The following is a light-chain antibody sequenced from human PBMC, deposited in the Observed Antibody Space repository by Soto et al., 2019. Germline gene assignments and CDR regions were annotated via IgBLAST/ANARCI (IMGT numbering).Light chain of an antibody. V-gene: IGLV1-40*01. CDR1: SSNIGAGYD. Sequence: QSVLTQSPSVSGAPGQRVTISCTGSSSNIGAGYDVHWYQQLPGTAPKLLIYGNSNRPSGVPDRFSGSKSGTSASLAITGLQADDEADYYCRSYDSSLSGWVFGGGTKLTVL. CDR3: RSYDSSLSGWV. CDR2: GNS. J-gene: IGLJ3*02.